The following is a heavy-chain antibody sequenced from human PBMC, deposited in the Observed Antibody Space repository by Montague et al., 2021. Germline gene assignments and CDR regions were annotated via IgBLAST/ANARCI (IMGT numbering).Heavy chain of an antibody. Sequence: SLRLSCAASGFTFSNYWMSWVRQAPGKGLEWVANIKQDGSEKHYVDSMKGRFTISRDNAKNSLYLQMNSLRAEDTAVYFCARDQGQGYCGGDCYVGLDYWGQGTLVTVSS. D-gene: IGHD2-21*01. CDR3: ARDQGQGYCGGDCYVGLDY. V-gene: IGHV3-7*01. CDR2: IKQDGSEK. CDR1: GFTFSNYW. J-gene: IGHJ4*02.